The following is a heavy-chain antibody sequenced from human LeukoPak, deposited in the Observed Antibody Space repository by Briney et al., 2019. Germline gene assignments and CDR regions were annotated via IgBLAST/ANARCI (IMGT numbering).Heavy chain of an antibody. CDR2: IYYSGST. J-gene: IGHJ4*02. V-gene: IGHV4-59*01. Sequence: SETLSLTCTVSGGSISSYYWSWIRQPPGKGLEWIGYIYYSGSTNYNPPLKSRVTISVDTSKNQFSLKLKSVTAADTAMYYCARDYGSGNSQIFDYWGQGTLVTVSS. CDR1: GGSISSYY. D-gene: IGHD3-10*01. CDR3: ARDYGSGNSQIFDY.